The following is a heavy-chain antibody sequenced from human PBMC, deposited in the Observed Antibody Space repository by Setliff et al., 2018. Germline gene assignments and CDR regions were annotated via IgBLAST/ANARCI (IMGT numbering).Heavy chain of an antibody. Sequence: SETLSLTCAVYGGSFSGYYWSWIRQPPGKGLEWIGEINDRGSTHYNPSLKSRVTMSVDTSNNQFSLKVSSVTAADTAVYYCARAPPNRYSGSYEYFYMDVWGKGTTVTVSS. D-gene: IGHD1-26*01. CDR1: GGSFSGYY. J-gene: IGHJ6*03. V-gene: IGHV4-34*01. CDR3: ARAPPNRYSGSYEYFYMDV. CDR2: INDRGST.